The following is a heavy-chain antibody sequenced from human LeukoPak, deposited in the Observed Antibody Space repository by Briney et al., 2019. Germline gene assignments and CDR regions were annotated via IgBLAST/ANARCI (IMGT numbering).Heavy chain of an antibody. CDR1: GFTFSTYG. V-gene: IGHV3-30*02. CDR3: ARGGSYNLDF. D-gene: IGHD1-26*01. Sequence: GGSLRLSCAASGFTFSTYGMHWVRQAPGKGLEWVTFIQYDGSVKLYGDSVKGRFTISRDNSKNTLYLQMNSLRAEDTAVYYCARGGSYNLDFWGQGTLVTVSS. CDR2: IQYDGSVK. J-gene: IGHJ4*02.